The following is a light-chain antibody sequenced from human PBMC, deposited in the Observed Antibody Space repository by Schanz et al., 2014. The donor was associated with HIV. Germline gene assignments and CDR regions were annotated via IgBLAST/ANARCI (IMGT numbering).Light chain of an antibody. CDR2: DVT. Sequence: QSALTQPASVSGSPGQSITISCTGTSSDVGGYDFVSWYQQHPGKAPKLMIYDVTNRPSGVPDRFSGSKSGNTASLTVSGLQAEDEADYYCAAWDDSLKGWVFGGGTKLTVL. CDR1: SSDVGGYDF. J-gene: IGLJ3*02. CDR3: AAWDDSLKGWV. V-gene: IGLV2-14*03.